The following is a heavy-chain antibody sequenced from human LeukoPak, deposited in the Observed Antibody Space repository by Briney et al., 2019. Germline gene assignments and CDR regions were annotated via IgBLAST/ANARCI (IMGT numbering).Heavy chain of an antibody. J-gene: IGHJ4*02. CDR2: ISTAGRST. D-gene: IGHD6-19*01. V-gene: IGHV3-64D*06. Sequence: SGGSLRLSCAASGFIFGVSTMHWVRQAPGKGLEFVSSISTAGRSTYYADPAKGRFAISRDDFNSTVYLHMSSLRPGDTAMYYCVKDRGSSGWSPFAYWGQGTLVTVSS. CDR3: VKDRGSSGWSPFAY. CDR1: GFIFGVST.